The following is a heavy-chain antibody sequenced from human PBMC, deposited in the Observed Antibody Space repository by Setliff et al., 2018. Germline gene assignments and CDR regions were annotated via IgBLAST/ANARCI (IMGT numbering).Heavy chain of an antibody. J-gene: IGHJ6*02. V-gene: IGHV3-23*01. Sequence: PGGSLRLSCAASGFTFSSYAITWVRQAPGKGLEWVSMISGSAQTTYYADSVKGRFTISRDNSKNTVYLEMNSLRAEDTAVYFCASREEGSSWYYYYGMDVWGQGTLVTVSS. CDR3: ASREEGSSWYYYYGMDV. CDR1: GFTFSSYA. CDR2: ISGSAQTT. D-gene: IGHD6-13*01.